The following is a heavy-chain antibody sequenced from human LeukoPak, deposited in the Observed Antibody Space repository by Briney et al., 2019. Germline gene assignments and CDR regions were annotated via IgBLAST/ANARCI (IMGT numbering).Heavy chain of an antibody. CDR1: GFTFSSYA. D-gene: IGHD5-12*01. Sequence: PGGSLRLSCSASGFTFSSYAMHWVRQAPGKGLEYVSSISSDGGSTYYADSVKGRFTISRDNSKNTLYLQMSSLRAEDTAVFYCVKRSYSGTYYYDYWGQGTLVTDSS. V-gene: IGHV3-64D*06. CDR3: VKRSYSGTYYYDY. J-gene: IGHJ4*02. CDR2: ISSDGGST.